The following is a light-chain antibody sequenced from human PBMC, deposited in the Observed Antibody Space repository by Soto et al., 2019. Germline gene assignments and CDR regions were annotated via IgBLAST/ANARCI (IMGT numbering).Light chain of an antibody. V-gene: IGKV3-15*01. J-gene: IGKJ1*01. Sequence: EIVMTQSPATLSVSPGERATLSCRASQSVSNNLAGYQKKPGQAPRLLIYGASTRATGIPARFSGSGSGTEFTLTISGLQSEDFAFYYCEQYNNWWTFGQGTRVDIK. CDR2: GAS. CDR3: EQYNNWWT. CDR1: QSVSNN.